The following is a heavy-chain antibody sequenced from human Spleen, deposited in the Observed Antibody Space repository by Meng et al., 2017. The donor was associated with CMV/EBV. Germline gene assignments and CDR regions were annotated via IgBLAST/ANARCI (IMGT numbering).Heavy chain of an antibody. CDR1: GGSISSYY. J-gene: IGHJ4*02. V-gene: IGHV4-59*01. D-gene: IGHD1-26*01. CDR2: IYYSGST. Sequence: SETLSLTCTVSGGSISSYYWSWIRQPPGKGLEWIGDIYYSGSTNYNPSLKSRVTISVDTSKNQFSLKLSSVTAADTAVYYCVRVGAKGCFDYWGQGTLVTVSS. CDR3: VRVGAKGCFDY.